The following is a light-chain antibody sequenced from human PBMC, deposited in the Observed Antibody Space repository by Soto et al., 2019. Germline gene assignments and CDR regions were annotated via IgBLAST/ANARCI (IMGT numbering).Light chain of an antibody. CDR1: QSVSSN. CDR3: QQSYSTPAIT. Sequence: EMVMTQSPATLSVSPGERAALSCRASQSVSSNLAWYQQKPGQAPRLLIYGASTRAAGIPARFSGSGSGTEFTLTISNLQPEDFATYYCQQSYSTPAITFGQGTRLEIK. V-gene: IGKV3-15*01. CDR2: GAS. J-gene: IGKJ5*01.